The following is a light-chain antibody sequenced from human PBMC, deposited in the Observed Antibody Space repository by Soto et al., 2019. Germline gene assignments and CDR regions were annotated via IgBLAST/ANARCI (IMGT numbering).Light chain of an antibody. Sequence: EIVLTQSPGTLSLSPGERATLSCRASQSVSSSYLAWYQQKPGQAHRLLIYGASSRATGIPDRFSGSVSGTDFTLNISRLEPEDCAVYYWQQYGRSPPFTVGGGTKVEIK. V-gene: IGKV3-20*01. CDR1: QSVSSSY. CDR3: QQYGRSPPFT. CDR2: GAS. J-gene: IGKJ4*01.